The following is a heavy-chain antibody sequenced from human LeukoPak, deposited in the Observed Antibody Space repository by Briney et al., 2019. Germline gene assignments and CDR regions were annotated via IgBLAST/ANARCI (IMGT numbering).Heavy chain of an antibody. V-gene: IGHV3-9*01. CDR1: GFTFDDYA. J-gene: IGHJ4*02. CDR2: ISWNSGSI. D-gene: IGHD1-26*01. Sequence: TGGSLRLSCAASGFTFDDYAMHWVRQAPGKGLEWVSGISWNSGSIGYADSVKGRFTISRDNAKNSLYLQMNSLRAEDTALYYCAKDHHSGSSFFDYWGQGTLVTVSS. CDR3: AKDHHSGSSFFDY.